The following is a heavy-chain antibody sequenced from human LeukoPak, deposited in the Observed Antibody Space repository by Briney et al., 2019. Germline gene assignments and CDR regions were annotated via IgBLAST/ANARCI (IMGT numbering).Heavy chain of an antibody. CDR3: AGPGIAARHY. J-gene: IGHJ4*02. CDR2: INHSGST. CDR1: GGSFSGYY. V-gene: IGHV4-34*01. D-gene: IGHD6-13*01. Sequence: SETLSLTCAVYGGSFSGYYWSWIRQPPGKGLEWIGEINHSGSTNYNPSLKSRVTISVDTSKNQFSLKLSSVTAADTAVYYCAGPGIAARHYRGQGTLVTVSS.